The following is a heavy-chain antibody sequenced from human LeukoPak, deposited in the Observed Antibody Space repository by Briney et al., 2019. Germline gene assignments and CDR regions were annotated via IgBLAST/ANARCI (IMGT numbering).Heavy chain of an antibody. CDR3: ARGPPLWFGELLPGL. J-gene: IGHJ4*02. CDR1: GYTFTSYY. D-gene: IGHD3-10*01. CDR2: INPSGGST. Sequence: ASVKVSCKASGYTFTSYYMHWVRQAPGQGLEWMGIINPSGGSTSYAQKFQGRVTMTRDTSTSTVYMELSSLRSEDTAVYYCARGPPLWFGELLPGLWRQGTLVTVSS. V-gene: IGHV1-46*01.